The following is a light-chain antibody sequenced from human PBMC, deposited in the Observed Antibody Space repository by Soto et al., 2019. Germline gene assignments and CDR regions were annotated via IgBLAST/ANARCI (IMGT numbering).Light chain of an antibody. Sequence: DIQMTQSPSSLSASVGDRVTITCRASQSISTNLSWYQKKPGKAPKLLISGASSLQSGVPSRFSGSGSGTYFSLTISSLQPEDFAIYFCQQSYITLYSFGQGTNLEIK. V-gene: IGKV1-39*01. CDR2: GAS. J-gene: IGKJ2*03. CDR3: QQSYITLYS. CDR1: QSISTN.